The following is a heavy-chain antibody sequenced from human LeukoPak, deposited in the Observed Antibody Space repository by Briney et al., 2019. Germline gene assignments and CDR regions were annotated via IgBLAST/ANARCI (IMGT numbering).Heavy chain of an antibody. CDR3: ATAPGAGFDY. Sequence: ASVKVSCKVSGYTLTELSMHWVRQTPGKGLEWMGGFDPEDGETIYAQKFQGRVTMTEDTSTDTAFMELSSLRSEDTAVYYCATAPGAGFDYWGQGTLVTVSS. J-gene: IGHJ4*02. CDR2: FDPEDGET. CDR1: GYTLTELS. V-gene: IGHV1-24*01.